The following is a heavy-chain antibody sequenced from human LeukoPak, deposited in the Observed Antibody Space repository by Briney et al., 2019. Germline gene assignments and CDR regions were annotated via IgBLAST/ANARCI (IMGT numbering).Heavy chain of an antibody. CDR3: ARSLGATTFPHFDY. CDR2: IYYSGST. CDR1: GGSISSSSYY. V-gene: IGHV4-39*01. Sequence: SETLSLTCTVSGGSISSSSYYWGWIRQPPGKGLEWIGSIYYSGSTYYNPSLKSRVTISVDTSKNQFSLKLSSVTAADTAVYYCARSLGATTFPHFDYWGQGTLVTVSS. D-gene: IGHD1-26*01. J-gene: IGHJ4*02.